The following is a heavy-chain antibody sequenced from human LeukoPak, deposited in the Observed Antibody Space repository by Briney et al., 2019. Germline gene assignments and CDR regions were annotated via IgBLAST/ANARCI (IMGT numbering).Heavy chain of an antibody. Sequence: SETLSLTCAVYGGSFSGYYWSWIRQPPGKGLEWIGEINHSGSTNYNPSFKSRVTISVDTSKNQFSLKLSSVTAADTAVYYCAREATVLRYFDWFQVVPHDAFDIWGQGTMVTVSS. D-gene: IGHD3-9*01. J-gene: IGHJ3*02. CDR3: AREATVLRYFDWFQVVPHDAFDI. V-gene: IGHV4-34*01. CDR2: INHSGST. CDR1: GGSFSGYY.